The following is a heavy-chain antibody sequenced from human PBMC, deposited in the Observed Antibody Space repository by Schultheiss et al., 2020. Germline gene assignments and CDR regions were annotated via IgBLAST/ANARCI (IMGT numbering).Heavy chain of an antibody. Sequence: SETLSLTCTVSGGSISSGGYYWSWIRQHPGKGLEWIGRIYTSGSTNYNPSLKSRVTMSVDTSKNQFSLKLSSVTAADTAVYYCARGHRRYSYGYWGQGTLVTGAS. V-gene: IGHV4-61*02. J-gene: IGHJ4*02. CDR3: ARGHRRYSYGY. CDR1: GGSISSGGYY. D-gene: IGHD5-18*01. CDR2: IYTSGST.